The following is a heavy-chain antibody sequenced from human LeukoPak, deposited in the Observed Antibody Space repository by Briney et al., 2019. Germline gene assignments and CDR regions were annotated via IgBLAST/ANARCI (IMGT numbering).Heavy chain of an antibody. CDR3: ARAGQYRFDY. CDR2: IKQDGSEK. D-gene: IGHD2/OR15-2a*01. CDR1: GFTFSSYS. V-gene: IGHV3-7*01. Sequence: PGGSLRLSCAASGFTFSSYSMNWVRQAPGKGLEWVANIKQDGSEKYYVDSVKGRFTISRDNAKNSLYLQMNSLRAEDTAVYYCARAGQYRFDYWGQGALVTVSS. J-gene: IGHJ4*02.